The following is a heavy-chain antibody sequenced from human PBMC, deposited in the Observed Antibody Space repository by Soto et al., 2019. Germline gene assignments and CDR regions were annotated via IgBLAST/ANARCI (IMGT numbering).Heavy chain of an antibody. CDR2: ISSSSSTI. Sequence: GGSLRLSCAASGFTFSSYSMNWVRQAPGKGLEWVSYISSSSSTIYYADSVKGRFTISRDNAKNSLYLQMNSLRAEGTAVYYCARGGSGYDSDYYYMDVWGKGTTVTVSS. V-gene: IGHV3-48*01. CDR3: ARGGSGYDSDYYYMDV. CDR1: GFTFSSYS. J-gene: IGHJ6*03. D-gene: IGHD5-12*01.